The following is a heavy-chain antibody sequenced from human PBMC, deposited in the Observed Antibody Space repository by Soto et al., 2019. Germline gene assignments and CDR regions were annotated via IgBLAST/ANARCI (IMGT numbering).Heavy chain of an antibody. Sequence: SVKVSCKASGGTFSSYAISWVRQAPGQGLEWMGGIIPIFGTANYAQKFQGRVTITADESTSTAYMELSSLRSEDTAVYYCARAPDILTGYSHFDYWGQGTLVTVSS. CDR2: IIPIFGTA. CDR3: ARAPDILTGYSHFDY. J-gene: IGHJ4*02. CDR1: GGTFSSYA. D-gene: IGHD3-9*01. V-gene: IGHV1-69*13.